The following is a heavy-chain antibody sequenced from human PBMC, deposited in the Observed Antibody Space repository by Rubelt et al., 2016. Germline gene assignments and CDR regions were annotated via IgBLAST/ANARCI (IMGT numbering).Heavy chain of an antibody. D-gene: IGHD3-10*01. V-gene: IGHV4-31*03. J-gene: IGHJ5*02. CDR2: IYYSGST. CDR3: ARVMRSGIWFDP. Sequence: QVQLQESGPGLVKPSQTLSLTCTVSGGSISSGGYYWSWTRQHPGKGLEWIGYIYYSGSTYYNPSLKGRVTISTDTSKTQISLKLSSVTAADTAVYYCARVMRSGIWFDPWGQGTLVTVSS. CDR1: GGSISSGGYY.